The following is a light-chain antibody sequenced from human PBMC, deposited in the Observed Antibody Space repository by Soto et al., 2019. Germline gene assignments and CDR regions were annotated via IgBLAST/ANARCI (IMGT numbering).Light chain of an antibody. CDR3: KLYSTSSRYT. CDR2: GAS. V-gene: IGKV3-20*01. CDR1: QSVSSTY. J-gene: IGKJ2*01. Sequence: EIVLTQSPGTLSLSPGERATLSCRTSQSVSSTYLAWYQQKPGQAPRLLIYGASTRATGIADRFSGNRSGVDIPNTVSSLEAESYATYCCKLYSTSSRYTCGTSTQLEIK.